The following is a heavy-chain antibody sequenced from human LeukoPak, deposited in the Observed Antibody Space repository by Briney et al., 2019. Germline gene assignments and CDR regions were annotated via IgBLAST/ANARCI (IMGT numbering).Heavy chain of an antibody. J-gene: IGHJ4*02. CDR1: GFTFSSYW. CDR3: ARDRSASYLDY. D-gene: IGHD3-3*01. Sequence: GGSLRLSCAASGFTFSSYWMNWVRQAPGKGLEWVANIKQDGSQKYYVDSVKGRFTISRDNAKNSLYLQMNSLRAEDTAVYYCARDRSASYLDYWGQGTLVTVSS. V-gene: IGHV3-7*01. CDR2: IKQDGSQK.